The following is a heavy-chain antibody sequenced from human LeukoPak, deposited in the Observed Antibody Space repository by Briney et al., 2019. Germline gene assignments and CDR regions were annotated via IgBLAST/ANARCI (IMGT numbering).Heavy chain of an antibody. Sequence: PGGSLRLSCAASGFTFSSYAMSWVRQAPGKGLEWVSAISGSGGSTYYADSVKGRFTISRDNSKNTLYLQMNSLRAEDTAVYYCAKGSRSYYYGSGSYYGDYWGQGTLVTVSS. J-gene: IGHJ4*02. CDR1: GFTFSSYA. V-gene: IGHV3-23*01. CDR2: ISGSGGST. CDR3: AKGSRSYYYGSGSYYGDY. D-gene: IGHD3-10*01.